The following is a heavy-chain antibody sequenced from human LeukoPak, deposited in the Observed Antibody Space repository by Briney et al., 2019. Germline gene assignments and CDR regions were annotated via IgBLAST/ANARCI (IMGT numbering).Heavy chain of an antibody. Sequence: GGSLRLSCAASGFTFSSYAMSWVRQAPGKGLEWVSAISGSGGSTYYADSAKGRFTTSRDNSKNTLYLQMNSLRAEDTAVYYCAKDLEIVVVPACDYWGQGTLVTVSS. D-gene: IGHD2-2*01. CDR3: AKDLEIVVVPACDY. CDR1: GFTFSSYA. V-gene: IGHV3-23*01. CDR2: ISGSGGST. J-gene: IGHJ4*02.